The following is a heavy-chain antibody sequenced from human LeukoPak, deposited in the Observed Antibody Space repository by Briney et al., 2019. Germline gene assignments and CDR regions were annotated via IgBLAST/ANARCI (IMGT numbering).Heavy chain of an antibody. V-gene: IGHV4-59*01. Sequence: SETLSLTCTVSGGSIISSYWSWIRQSPGKGLEWIGYIHYTGSTNYNPSPKSRVTMLIDTSKNQFSLKLSSVTAADTAVYYCARGRYSAGDNWFDPWGQGTLVTVSS. CDR1: GGSIISSY. D-gene: IGHD3-9*01. CDR3: ARGRYSAGDNWFDP. CDR2: IHYTGST. J-gene: IGHJ5*02.